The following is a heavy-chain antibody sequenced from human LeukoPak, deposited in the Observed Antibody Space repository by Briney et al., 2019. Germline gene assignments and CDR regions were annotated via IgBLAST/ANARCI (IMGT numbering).Heavy chain of an antibody. Sequence: PSETLSLTCAVYGGSFSGYYWSWIRQPPGKGLEWIGEINHSRSTNYNPSLKSRVTISVDTSKNQFSLKLSSVTAADTAVYYCARGAAALFDYWGQGTLVTVSS. CDR3: ARGAAALFDY. CDR1: GGSFSGYY. J-gene: IGHJ4*02. D-gene: IGHD2-2*01. CDR2: INHSRST. V-gene: IGHV4-34*01.